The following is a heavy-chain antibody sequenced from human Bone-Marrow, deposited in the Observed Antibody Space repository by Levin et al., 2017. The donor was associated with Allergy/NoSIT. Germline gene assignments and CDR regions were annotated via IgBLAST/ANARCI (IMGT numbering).Heavy chain of an antibody. J-gene: IGHJ6*03. CDR1: GGSISSGRYY. V-gene: IGHV4-61*02. Sequence: SETLSLTCSVSGGSISSGRYYFTWVRQSAGKGLEWIGRIYTTGSTNYNPSLESRVTISRDTFKKEVYLTLSSVTAADTAAYYCARDRLASLYYYSMDVWGRGTTVIVSS. CDR3: ARDRLASLYYYSMDV. CDR2: IYTTGST.